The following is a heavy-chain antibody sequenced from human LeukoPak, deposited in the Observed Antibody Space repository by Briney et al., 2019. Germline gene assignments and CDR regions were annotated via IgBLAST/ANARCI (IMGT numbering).Heavy chain of an antibody. CDR2: MNPNSGNT. Sequence: GASVKVSCKASGYTFTSYDINWVRQATGQGLEWMGWMNPNSGNTGYAQKFQGRVTMTRNTSISTAYMELSSLRSEDTAVYYCARGRGMVRGFFRGLGFDPWGQGTLVTVSS. V-gene: IGHV1-8*01. CDR3: ARGRGMVRGFFRGLGFDP. D-gene: IGHD3-10*01. CDR1: GYTFTSYD. J-gene: IGHJ5*02.